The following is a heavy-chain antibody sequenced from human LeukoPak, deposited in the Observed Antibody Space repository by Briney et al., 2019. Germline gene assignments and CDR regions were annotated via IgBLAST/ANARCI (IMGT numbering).Heavy chain of an antibody. Sequence: SETLSLTCAVSGGSISDYYWSWIRQPPGKGLEWIGYIYYSGSTNYNPSLKSRVTISVDTSKNQFSLKLSSVTAADTAVYYCARVSSGYSYGFYFDYWGQGTLVTVSS. CDR2: IYYSGST. J-gene: IGHJ4*02. CDR1: GGSISDYY. CDR3: ARVSSGYSYGFYFDY. D-gene: IGHD5-18*01. V-gene: IGHV4-59*01.